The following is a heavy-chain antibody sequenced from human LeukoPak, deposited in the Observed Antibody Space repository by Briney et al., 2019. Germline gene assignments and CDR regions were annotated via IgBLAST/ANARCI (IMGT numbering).Heavy chain of an antibody. J-gene: IGHJ4*02. D-gene: IGHD3-3*01. V-gene: IGHV4-59*08. Sequence: SETLSLTCTVSGRSIDHYYWGSIRQSPGKGLEYMAGIFYNGRTNSNLSLKSPVTISVDTSKNQFSRKLYYVTPSHTAVPYCARHDFWSGFDYWGQGALVTVSS. CDR1: GRSIDHYY. CDR2: IFYNGRT. CDR3: ARHDFWSGFDY.